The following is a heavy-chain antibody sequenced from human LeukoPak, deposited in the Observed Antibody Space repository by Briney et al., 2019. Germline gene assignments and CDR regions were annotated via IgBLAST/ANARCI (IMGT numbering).Heavy chain of an antibody. V-gene: IGHV3-30*03. J-gene: IGHJ6*02. Sequence: GRSLRLSCVASGFTLSHYSMHWVRQAPGKGLEWVAVISYDESYKYHADSVKGRFTISRDKSNITLLLQMNSLGPEDTAVYSCARDLGGSGSSPDQYFGMDVWGQGTTVTVSS. CDR3: ARDLGGSGSSPDQYFGMDV. D-gene: IGHD2-15*01. CDR2: ISYDESYK. CDR1: GFTLSHYS.